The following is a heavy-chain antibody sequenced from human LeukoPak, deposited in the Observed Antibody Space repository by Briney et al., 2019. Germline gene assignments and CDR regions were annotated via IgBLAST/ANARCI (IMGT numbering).Heavy chain of an antibody. CDR3: AREIREGFDY. V-gene: IGHV1-2*04. CDR2: INPNSGGT. D-gene: IGHD5-24*01. CDR1: GYIFSNFF. J-gene: IGHJ4*02. Sequence: VASVKVSCKASGYIFSNFFSSYGITWVRQAPGQGLEWMGWINPNSGGTNYAQKFQGWVTMTRDTSISTAYMELSRLRSDDTAVYYCAREIREGFDYWGQGTLVTVSS.